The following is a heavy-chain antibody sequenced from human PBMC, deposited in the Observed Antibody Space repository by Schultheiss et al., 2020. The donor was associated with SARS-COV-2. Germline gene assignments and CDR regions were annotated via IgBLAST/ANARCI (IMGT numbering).Heavy chain of an antibody. CDR2: ISDSDDNT. CDR1: GFTFSRSV. CDR3: AKPVDMTTVTPAGY. V-gene: IGHV3-23*01. J-gene: IGHJ4*02. D-gene: IGHD4-17*01. Sequence: GGSLRLSCAASGFTFSRSVMSWVRQAPGKGLEWVSAISDSDDNTYYADSVKGRFTISRDNSKNTLYLQMNSLRAEDTAVYYCAKPVDMTTVTPAGYWGQGTLVTVSS.